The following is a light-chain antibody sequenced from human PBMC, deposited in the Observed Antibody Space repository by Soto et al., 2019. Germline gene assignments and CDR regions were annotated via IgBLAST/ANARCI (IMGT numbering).Light chain of an antibody. CDR3: QQLISYPIT. Sequence: SHLHSSVGELDNITCRASQGISSYLAWYQQKPGKAPNLLIYNASRLQTGVPSRFSGSGSGTSFTLTISSLQPEDFATYYCQQLISYPITFGQGTRLEIK. J-gene: IGKJ5*01. CDR2: NAS. CDR1: QGISSY. V-gene: IGKV1-9*01.